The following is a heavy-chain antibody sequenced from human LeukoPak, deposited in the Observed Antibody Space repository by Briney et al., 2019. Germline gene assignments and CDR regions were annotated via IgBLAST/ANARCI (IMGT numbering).Heavy chain of an antibody. D-gene: IGHD3-22*01. Sequence: GGSLRLSCAASGFTFSSYSMNWVRQAPGKGLEWVSAISGSGGSTYYADSVKGRFTISRDNSKNTLYLQMNSLRAEDTAVYYCAKGTYYYDSSGYSGDYWGQGTLVTVSS. J-gene: IGHJ4*02. CDR2: ISGSGGST. V-gene: IGHV3-23*01. CDR3: AKGTYYYDSSGYSGDY. CDR1: GFTFSSYS.